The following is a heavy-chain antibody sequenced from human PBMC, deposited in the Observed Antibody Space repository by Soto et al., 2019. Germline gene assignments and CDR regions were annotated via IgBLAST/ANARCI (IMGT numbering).Heavy chain of an antibody. J-gene: IGHJ4*02. CDR2: IIPILGIA. CDR3: AVGRANYDFWSGVFDY. CDR1: GGTFSSYT. D-gene: IGHD3-3*01. Sequence: GASVKVSCKASGGTFSSYTISWVRQAPGQGLEWMGRIIPILGIANYAQKFQGRVTITADKSTSTAYMELSSLRSEDTAVYYCAVGRANYDFWSGVFDYWGQGTLVTVSS. V-gene: IGHV1-69*02.